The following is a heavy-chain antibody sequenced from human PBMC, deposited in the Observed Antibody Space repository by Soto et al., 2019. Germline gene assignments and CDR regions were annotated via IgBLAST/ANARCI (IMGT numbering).Heavy chain of an antibody. Sequence: ASVKVSCKASGGTFSSYAISLVRQAPGQGLEWMGGIIPIFGTANYAQKFQGRGTITADESTSTAYMELSSLRSEDTAVYYCATQYYYDSSGYYDFDYWGQGTLVTVSS. J-gene: IGHJ4*02. D-gene: IGHD3-22*01. CDR3: ATQYYYDSSGYYDFDY. CDR2: IIPIFGTA. V-gene: IGHV1-69*13. CDR1: GGTFSSYA.